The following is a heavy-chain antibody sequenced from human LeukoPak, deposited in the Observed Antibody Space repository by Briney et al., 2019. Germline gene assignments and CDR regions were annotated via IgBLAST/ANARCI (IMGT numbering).Heavy chain of an antibody. V-gene: IGHV3-21*01. CDR3: ARGSRFGVVERDAFDI. CDR2: ITSSSSYI. D-gene: IGHD3-3*01. Sequence: GGSLRLSCAASGFTFTSYNMNWVRQAPGKGLEWVSSITSSSSYIYYADSVKGRFTISRDNAKNSLYLQMISLRAEDTAVYYCARGSRFGVVERDAFDILGQGTMVTVSS. CDR1: GFTFTSYN. J-gene: IGHJ3*02.